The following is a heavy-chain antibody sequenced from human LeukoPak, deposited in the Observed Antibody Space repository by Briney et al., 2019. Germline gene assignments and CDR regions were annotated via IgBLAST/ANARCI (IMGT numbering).Heavy chain of an antibody. CDR1: GYTFTTYG. Sequence: GASVKVSCKASGYTFTTYGFSWVRQAPGQGLEWMGWVSVYNDNRNYAQKFQDRVTLTTDTSTSTAYMELRSLRSDDTAVYYCVRDSSPFAYWGQGTLVTVSS. CDR2: VSVYNDNR. D-gene: IGHD6-19*01. V-gene: IGHV1-18*01. CDR3: VRDSSPFAY. J-gene: IGHJ4*02.